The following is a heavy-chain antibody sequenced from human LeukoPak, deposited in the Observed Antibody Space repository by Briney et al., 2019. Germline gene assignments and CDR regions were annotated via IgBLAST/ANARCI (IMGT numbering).Heavy chain of an antibody. CDR2: IKQDGSEK. CDR1: GFTFSRHW. V-gene: IGHV3-7*01. D-gene: IGHD3-10*01. CDR3: ARTGGWFGESEDDAFDI. Sequence: GGSLRLSCAASGFTFSRHWMSWVRQAPGKGLEWVANIKQDGSEKYYVDSVKGRFTISRDNAKNSLYLQMNSLRAEDTAVYYCARTGGWFGESEDDAFDIWGQGTMVTVSS. J-gene: IGHJ3*02.